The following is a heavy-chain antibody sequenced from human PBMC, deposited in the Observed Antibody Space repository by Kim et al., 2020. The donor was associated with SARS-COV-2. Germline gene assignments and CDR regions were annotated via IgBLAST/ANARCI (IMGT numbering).Heavy chain of an antibody. CDR2: IRSKANSYAT. CDR1: GFTFSGSA. Sequence: GGSLRLSCAASGFTFSGSAIHWVRQASGTGLEWVGSIRSKANSYATIVAASVRGRFTISRDDSKNTAYLQMNSLKIEDTAVYYCTRLSRDSSGGWFDPWGQGTLVTVSS. J-gene: IGHJ5*02. V-gene: IGHV3-73*01. CDR3: TRLSRDSSGGWFDP. D-gene: IGHD6-19*01.